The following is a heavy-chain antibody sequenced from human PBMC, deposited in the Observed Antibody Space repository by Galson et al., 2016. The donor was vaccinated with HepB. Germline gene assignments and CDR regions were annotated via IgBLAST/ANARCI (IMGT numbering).Heavy chain of an antibody. J-gene: IGHJ4*02. D-gene: IGHD6-13*01. CDR1: GFSLSSHS. Sequence: SLRLSCATSGFSLSSHSMHWVRQAPGRGLEWVAVIWYDGGIQFYADSVRDRFTISRDMSKTTVFLQMTSLRVDDTAVYYCARATSGWSTYYLDFWGQGTLVSVSS. CDR2: IWYDGGIQ. CDR3: ARATSGWSTYYLDF. V-gene: IGHV3-33*01.